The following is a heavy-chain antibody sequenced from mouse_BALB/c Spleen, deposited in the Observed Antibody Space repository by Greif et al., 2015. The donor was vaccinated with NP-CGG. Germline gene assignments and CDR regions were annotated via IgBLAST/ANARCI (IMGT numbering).Heavy chain of an antibody. CDR1: GYTFTSYW. D-gene: IGHD1-1*02. Sequence: VQGVESGAELAKPGASVKMSCKASGYTFTSYWMHWVKQRPGQGLEWIGYINPSTGYTEYNQKFKDKATLTADKSSSTACMQLSRLTSEDSAVYYCARGGWPFAYWGQGTLVTVSA. J-gene: IGHJ3*01. V-gene: IGHV1-7*01. CDR2: INPSTGYT. CDR3: ARGGWPFAY.